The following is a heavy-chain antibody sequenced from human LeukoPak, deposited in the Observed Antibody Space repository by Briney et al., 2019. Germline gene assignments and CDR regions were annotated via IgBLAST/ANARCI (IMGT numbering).Heavy chain of an antibody. CDR2: IYHSGST. V-gene: IGHV4-4*02. Sequence: PSETLSLTCAVSGGSISSSNWWSSVRQPPGKGLEWIGEIYHSGSTNYNPSLKSRVTISVDKSKNQFSLKLSSVTAADTAVYYCARDRYCSSTNCYVLGAAKYYYYYGMDVWGQGTTVTVSS. J-gene: IGHJ6*02. CDR1: GGSISSSNW. CDR3: ARDRYCSSTNCYVLGAAKYYYYYGMDV. D-gene: IGHD2-2*01.